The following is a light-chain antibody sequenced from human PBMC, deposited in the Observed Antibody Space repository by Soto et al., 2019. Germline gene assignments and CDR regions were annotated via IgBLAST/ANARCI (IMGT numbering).Light chain of an antibody. J-gene: IGLJ2*01. CDR3: CSYAGESTVT. V-gene: IGLV2-23*01. Sequence: QSALTQPASVSGSPGQSITISCTGTSPNVGVYKLVSWYQQHPGKAPKLIIYEGSKRPSGVSNRFSGSKSGNAASLRISGLQAEDEADYHCCSYAGESTVTFGGGTQLTVL. CDR2: EGS. CDR1: SPNVGVYKL.